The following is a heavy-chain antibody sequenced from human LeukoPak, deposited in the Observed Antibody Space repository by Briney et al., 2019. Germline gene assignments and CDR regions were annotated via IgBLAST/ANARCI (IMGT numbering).Heavy chain of an antibody. D-gene: IGHD6-19*01. J-gene: IGHJ4*02. V-gene: IGHV3-74*01. CDR2: INSDGSST. CDR3: ASSGIAVAGTRYFDY. Sequence: GGSLRLSCAASGFTFSSYWMYWVRQAPGKGLVWVSRINSDGSSTSYADSVKGRFTISRDNAKNTLYLQMNSLRAEDTAVYYCASSGIAVAGTRYFDYWGQGTLVTVSS. CDR1: GFTFSSYW.